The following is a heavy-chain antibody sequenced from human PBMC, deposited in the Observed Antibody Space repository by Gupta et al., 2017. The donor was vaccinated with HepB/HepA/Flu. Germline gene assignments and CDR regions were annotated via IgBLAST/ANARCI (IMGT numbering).Heavy chain of an antibody. J-gene: IGHJ5*02. D-gene: IGHD6-13*01. CDR3: ARASSTRWYRLFDP. CDR2: DGRNQ. V-gene: IGHV3-30*03. Sequence: DGRNQYYADSVKDRFTISRDHSKNTLYLQMNSLRAEDTAIYYCARASSTRWYRLFDPWGQGTLATVSS.